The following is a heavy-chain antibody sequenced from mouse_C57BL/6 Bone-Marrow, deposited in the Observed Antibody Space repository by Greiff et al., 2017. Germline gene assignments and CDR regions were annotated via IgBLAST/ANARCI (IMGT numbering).Heavy chain of an antibody. J-gene: IGHJ2*01. D-gene: IGHD2-3*01. V-gene: IGHV14-3*01. Sequence: EVKLMESVAELVRPGASVKLSCTASGFNIKNTYMHWVKQRPEQGLEWIGRIDPANGNTKYAPKFPGKATRTADTSSNTDYLQLSSLTSEDTAIYYCARAHFYDGYYGYFDYWGQGTTLTVSS. CDR3: ARAHFYDGYYGYFDY. CDR1: GFNIKNTY. CDR2: IDPANGNT.